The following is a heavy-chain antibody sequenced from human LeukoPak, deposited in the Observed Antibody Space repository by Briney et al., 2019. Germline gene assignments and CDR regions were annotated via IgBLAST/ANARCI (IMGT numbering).Heavy chain of an antibody. V-gene: IGHV4-39*02. CDR2: IYSGGET. D-gene: IGHD4-11*01. J-gene: IGHJ4*02. CDR3: VRDYSNFVQGD. CDR1: GDSISSSHYY. Sequence: SETPSLTCTVSGDSISSSHYYWGWIRQSPGKGLAWIGSIYSGGETHYNPSLNSRVTIFLDTSKNRFSLNLISVTATDTAVYYCVRDYSNFVQGDWGQGTLVTVSS.